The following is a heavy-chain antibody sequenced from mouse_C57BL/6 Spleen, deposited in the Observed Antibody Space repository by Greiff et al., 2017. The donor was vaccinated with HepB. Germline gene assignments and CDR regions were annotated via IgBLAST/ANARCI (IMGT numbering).Heavy chain of an antibody. D-gene: IGHD1-1*01. J-gene: IGHJ1*03. CDR2: ISYDGSN. V-gene: IGHV3-6*01. CDR3: ARDYGSRGFDV. Sequence: EVKVEESGPGLVKPSQSLSLTCSVTGYSITSGYYWNWIRQFPGNKLEWMGYISYDGSNNYNPSLKNRISITRDTSKNQFFLKLNSVTTEDTATYYCARDYGSRGFDVWGTGTTVTVSS. CDR1: GYSITSGYY.